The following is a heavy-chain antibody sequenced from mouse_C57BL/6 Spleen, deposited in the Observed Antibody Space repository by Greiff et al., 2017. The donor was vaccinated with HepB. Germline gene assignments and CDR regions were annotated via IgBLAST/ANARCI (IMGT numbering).Heavy chain of an antibody. CDR1: GYAFTNYL. CDR2: INPGSGGT. V-gene: IGHV1-54*01. CDR3: ERSRENYYAMDY. J-gene: IGHJ4*01. Sequence: VQLQQSGAELVRPGTSVKVSCKASGYAFTNYLIEWVKQRPGQGLEWIGVINPGSGGTNYNEKFKGKATLTADKSSSTAYMQLSSLTSEDSAVYFCERSRENYYAMDYWGQGTSVTVSS.